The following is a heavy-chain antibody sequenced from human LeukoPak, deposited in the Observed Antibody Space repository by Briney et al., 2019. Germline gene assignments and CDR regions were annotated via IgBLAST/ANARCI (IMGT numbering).Heavy chain of an antibody. CDR2: INPNSGGT. Sequence: GASVKVSCKASGYTFTGDYMHWVRQAPGQGLEWMGWINPNSGGTNYAQKFQGRVTMTRDTSISTAYMELSRLRSDDTAVYYCARFKVNKGKSRHIDYWGQGTLVTVSS. D-gene: IGHD1/OR15-1a*01. CDR1: GYTFTGDY. V-gene: IGHV1-2*02. CDR3: ARFKVNKGKSRHIDY. J-gene: IGHJ4*02.